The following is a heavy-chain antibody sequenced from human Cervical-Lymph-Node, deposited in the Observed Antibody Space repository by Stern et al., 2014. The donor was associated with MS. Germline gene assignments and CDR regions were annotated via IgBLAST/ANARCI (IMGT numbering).Heavy chain of an antibody. J-gene: IGHJ3*02. CDR1: GFTFSTYS. CDR3: ARDALNVRGTFDI. Sequence: VQLVVSGGGLVKPGGSLRLSCAASGFTFSTYSMNWVRQAPGKGLEWVSSITSGSTYIYYADSVKGRFTISRDNAKNSLYLQMNSLRAEDTALYYCARDALNVRGTFDIWGQGTIVSVSS. D-gene: IGHD3-16*01. CDR2: ITSGSTYI. V-gene: IGHV3-21*01.